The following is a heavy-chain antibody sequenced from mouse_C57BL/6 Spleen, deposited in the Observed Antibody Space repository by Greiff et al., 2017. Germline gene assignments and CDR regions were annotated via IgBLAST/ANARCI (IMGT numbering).Heavy chain of an antibody. CDR3: ANYYGSSSFAY. J-gene: IGHJ3*01. D-gene: IGHD1-1*01. V-gene: IGHV3-6*01. CDR2: ISYDGSN. CDR1: GYSITSGYY. Sequence: DVQLVESGPGLVKPSQSLSLTCSVTGYSITSGYYWNWIRQFPGNKLEWMGYISYDGSNNYNPSLKNRISITRDTSKNQFFLKLNSVTTEDTATYYCANYYGSSSFAYWGQGTLVTVSA.